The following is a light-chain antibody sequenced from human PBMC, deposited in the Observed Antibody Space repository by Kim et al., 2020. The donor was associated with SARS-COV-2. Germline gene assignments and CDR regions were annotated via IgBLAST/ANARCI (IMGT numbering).Light chain of an antibody. V-gene: IGKV3-11*01. CDR3: QQSGKWPLT. J-gene: IGKJ4*01. Sequence: EIVLTQSPDTLSLSPGERATLSCRASQSVSSYLVWYQQRPAQAPRLLIYDVSKRATGIPARFSGSGSGTDFTLTISSLEPEDFGVYYCQQSGKWPLTFGGGTKVDIK. CDR2: DVS. CDR1: QSVSSY.